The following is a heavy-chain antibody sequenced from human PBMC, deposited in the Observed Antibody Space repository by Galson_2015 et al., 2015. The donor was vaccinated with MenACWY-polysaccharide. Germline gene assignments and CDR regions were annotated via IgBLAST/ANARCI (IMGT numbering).Heavy chain of an antibody. V-gene: IGHV5-51*01. CDR2: ISPGDSDT. Sequence: QSGAEVKKSGESLKISCKHSGNRFTSNWIGWVRQMPGKGLEWMGIISPGDSDTRYSPSFQGQVTISADKSISTAYLQWSSLKASGTAMYYCARRGTAPDDAFDIWGQGTMVTVSS. CDR3: ARRGTAPDDAFDI. J-gene: IGHJ3*02. CDR1: GNRFTSNW.